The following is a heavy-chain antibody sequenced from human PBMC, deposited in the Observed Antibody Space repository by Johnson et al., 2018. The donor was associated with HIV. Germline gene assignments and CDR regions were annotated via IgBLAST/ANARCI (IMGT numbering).Heavy chain of an antibody. CDR1: GFTFDDYA. J-gene: IGHJ3*02. V-gene: IGHV3-9*01. CDR3: ARDSVGARGAFDI. CDR2: INWNGGST. D-gene: IGHD1-26*01. Sequence: VQLVESGGGLVQPGRSLRLSCAASGFTFDDYAMHWVRQAPGKGLEWVSGINWNGGSTGYADSVKGRFTISRDNAKNSLYLQMNSLRAEDTALYYCARDSVGARGAFDIWGQGTMVTVSS.